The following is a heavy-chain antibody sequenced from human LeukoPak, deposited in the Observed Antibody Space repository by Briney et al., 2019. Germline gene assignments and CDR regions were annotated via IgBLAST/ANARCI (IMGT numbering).Heavy chain of an antibody. CDR2: IIPIFGTA. V-gene: IGHV1-69*13. CDR3: ARARYCSGGSCDNCFDS. CDR1: GYTFTSYD. Sequence: SVKVSCKASGYTFTSYDINWVRQAPGQGLEWMGGIIPIFGTANYAQNFQGRVTITADESTSTAYMELSSLRSEDTAVYYCARARYCSGGSCDNCFDSWGQGILVTVSS. D-gene: IGHD2-15*01. J-gene: IGHJ5*01.